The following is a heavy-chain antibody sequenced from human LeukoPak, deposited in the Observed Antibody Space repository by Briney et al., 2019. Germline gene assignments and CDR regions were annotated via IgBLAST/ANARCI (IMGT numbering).Heavy chain of an antibody. CDR2: INWNGGST. Sequence: GGSLRLSCAASGFTFDDYGMSWVRQAPGKGLEWVSGINWNGGSTGYADSVKGRFTISRDNAKNSLYLQMNSLRAEDTALYYCARGRQLVPNGPIFDYWGQGTLVTVSS. D-gene: IGHD6-13*01. CDR1: GFTFDDYG. CDR3: ARGRQLVPNGPIFDY. J-gene: IGHJ4*02. V-gene: IGHV3-20*04.